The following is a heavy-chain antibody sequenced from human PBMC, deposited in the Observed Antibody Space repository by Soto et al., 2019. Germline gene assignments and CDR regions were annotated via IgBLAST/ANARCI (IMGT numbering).Heavy chain of an antibody. J-gene: IGHJ5*02. CDR3: AGSLLRGVNWFDP. CDR1: GDNFGDYY. D-gene: IGHD3-10*01. V-gene: IGHV1-2*02. Sequence: ASVKVSCKASGDNFGDYYINWVRQAPGQRLEWMGWINPNNGGTKYAQNFQDSVIMTRDTSISTVYMQLSSLTSDDTALYFCAGSLLRGVNWFDPWGQGNLVTVSS. CDR2: INPNNGGT.